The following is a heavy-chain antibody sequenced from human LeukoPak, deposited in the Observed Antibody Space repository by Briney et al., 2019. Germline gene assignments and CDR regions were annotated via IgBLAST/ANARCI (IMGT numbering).Heavy chain of an antibody. V-gene: IGHV3-30*18. CDR3: AKPDSSGWYFYYYGMDV. D-gene: IGHD6-19*01. CDR2: ISYDGSNK. CDR1: GFTFSSYG. J-gene: IGHJ6*02. Sequence: PGGSLRLSCAASGFTFSSYGMHWVRQAPGKGLEWVAVISYDGSNKYYADSVKGRFTISRDNSKNTPYLQMNSLRAEDTAVYYCAKPDSSGWYFYYYGMDVWGQGTTVTVSS.